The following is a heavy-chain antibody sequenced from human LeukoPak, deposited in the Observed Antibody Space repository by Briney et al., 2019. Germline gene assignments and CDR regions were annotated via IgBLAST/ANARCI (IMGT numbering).Heavy chain of an antibody. V-gene: IGHV1-2*02. CDR2: IDPYTGNT. J-gene: IGHJ1*01. D-gene: IGHD4-11*01. CDR3: AREYSASEH. CDR1: GYTFVGYY. Sequence: ASVKVSCKATGYTFVGYYLHWVRQAPGQGLEWMAWIDPYTGNTHYAQKFQGRITVTRDTSISTTYMELSWLTSDDTALYYCAREYSASEHWGQGTLVTVSS.